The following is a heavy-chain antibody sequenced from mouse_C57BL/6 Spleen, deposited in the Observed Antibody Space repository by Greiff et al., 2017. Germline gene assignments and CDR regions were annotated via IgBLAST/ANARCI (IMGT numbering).Heavy chain of an antibody. Sequence: EVQVVESGPGMVKPSQSLSLTCTVTGYSITSGYDWHWIRHFPGNKLEWMGYISYSGSTNYNPSLKSRISITHDTSKNHFFLKLNSVTTEDTATYYCAIGDYYAMDYWGQGTSVTVSS. J-gene: IGHJ4*01. V-gene: IGHV3-1*01. CDR1: GYSITSGYD. CDR2: ISYSGST. CDR3: AIGDYYAMDY.